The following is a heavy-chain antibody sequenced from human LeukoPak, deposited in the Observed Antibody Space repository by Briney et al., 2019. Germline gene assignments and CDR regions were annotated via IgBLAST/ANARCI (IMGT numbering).Heavy chain of an antibody. CDR2: INWKSGSK. J-gene: IGHJ3*02. D-gene: IGHD5-24*01. CDR1: GFTFDDYA. CDR3: AKEGVEMATQGAFDI. Sequence: GGSLRLSCAASGFTFDDYAMHWVRQAPGKGLEWVSGINWKSGSKNYADSVKGRFTISRDNAKNSLYLQMNSLSAEDTALYYCAKEGVEMATQGAFDIWGQGTMVTVSS. V-gene: IGHV3-9*01.